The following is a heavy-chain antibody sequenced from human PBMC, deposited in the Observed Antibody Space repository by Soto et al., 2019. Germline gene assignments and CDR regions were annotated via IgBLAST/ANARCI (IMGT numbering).Heavy chain of an antibody. J-gene: IGHJ4*02. V-gene: IGHV1-8*01. CDR2: MNPNSGNT. CDR1: GYTFTSYD. D-gene: IGHD6-19*01. CDR3: ARGPRLDPGGFGPHEGQWLVPNGY. Sequence: QVQLVQSGAEVKKPGASVKVSCKASGYTFTSYDINWVRQATGQGLEWMGWMNPNSGNTGYAQKFQGRATMTRNTSISTAYMELSSLRSEDTAVYYCARGPRLDPGGFGPHEGQWLVPNGYWGQGTLVTVSS.